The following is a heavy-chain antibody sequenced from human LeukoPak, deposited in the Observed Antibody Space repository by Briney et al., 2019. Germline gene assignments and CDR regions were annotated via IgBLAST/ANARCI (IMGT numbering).Heavy chain of an antibody. CDR1: GFTFSVYA. D-gene: IGHD6-19*01. CDR3: AKDVPSSGWRGFDY. CDR2: ISGSGFT. V-gene: IGHV3-23*01. Sequence: GGSLRLSCAASGFTFSVYAMTWVRQAPGKGLEWVSAISGSGFTYYADSVRGRFTISKDNSENTLYLQMHSLRAEDTALYYCAKDVPSSGWRGFDYWGQGTLVTVSS. J-gene: IGHJ4*02.